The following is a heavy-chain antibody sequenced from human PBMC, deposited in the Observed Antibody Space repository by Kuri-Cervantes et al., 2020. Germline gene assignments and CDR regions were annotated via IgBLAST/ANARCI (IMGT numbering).Heavy chain of an antibody. CDR3: AREYSSSWYGYYYMDV. J-gene: IGHJ6*03. V-gene: IGHV3-30-3*01. CDR2: ISYDGSNK. Sequence: GESLKISCAASGFTFSSYAMHWVRQAPGKGLEWVAVISYDGSNKYYADSVKGRFTISRDNSKNTLYLQMNSLRAEDTAVYYCAREYSSSWYGYYYMDVWGKGTTVTVSS. CDR1: GFTFSSYA. D-gene: IGHD6-13*01.